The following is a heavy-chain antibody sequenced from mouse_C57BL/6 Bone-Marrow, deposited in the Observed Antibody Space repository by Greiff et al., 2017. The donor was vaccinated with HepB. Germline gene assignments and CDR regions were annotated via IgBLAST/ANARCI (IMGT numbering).Heavy chain of an antibody. D-gene: IGHD2-5*01. J-gene: IGHJ2*01. CDR2: INPSTGGT. CDR1: GYSFTGYY. V-gene: IGHV1-42*01. Sequence: EVKVVESGPELVKPGASVKISCKASGYSFTGYYMNWVKQSPEKSLEWIGEINPSTGGTTYNQKFKAKATLTVDKSSSTAYMQLKSLTSEDSAVYYCARYSNPFDYWGQGTTLTVSS. CDR3: ARYSNPFDY.